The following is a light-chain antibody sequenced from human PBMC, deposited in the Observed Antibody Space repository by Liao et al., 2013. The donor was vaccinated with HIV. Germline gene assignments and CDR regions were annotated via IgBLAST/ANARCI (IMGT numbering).Light chain of an antibody. CDR2: QDN. V-gene: IGLV3-1*01. Sequence: SYELTQPPSVSVSPGQTATITCSGDKLGNKYVCWYQQKAGQSPILVIYQDNKRHSGIPERFSGSNSGNTATLTISGTQATDEAVYYCQVWDRFSSFVFGSGTKVTVL. CDR3: QVWDRFSSFV. J-gene: IGLJ1*01. CDR1: KLGNKY.